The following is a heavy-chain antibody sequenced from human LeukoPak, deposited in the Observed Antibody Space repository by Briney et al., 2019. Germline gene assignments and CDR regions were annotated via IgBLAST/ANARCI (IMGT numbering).Heavy chain of an antibody. J-gene: IGHJ4*02. CDR2: INQDGGET. CDR3: ARENHATGDY. V-gene: IGHV3-7*03. CDR1: GFTFSTYW. Sequence: GGSLRLSCAASGFTFSTYWMMWVRQAPRKGLEWVATINQDGGETYYVDYLKGRFTISRDNAKNSLYLQMNSLRVEDTAVYYCARENHATGDYWGPGTLVTVSS.